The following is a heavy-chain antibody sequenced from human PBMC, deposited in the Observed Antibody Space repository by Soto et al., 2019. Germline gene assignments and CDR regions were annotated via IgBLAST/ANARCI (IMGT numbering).Heavy chain of an antibody. J-gene: IGHJ4*02. CDR2: IYHSGNT. V-gene: IGHV4-4*02. Sequence: QVQLQESGPGLVKPSGTLSLTCAVSGGSISSSNWWSWVRQPPGKGLEWIGEIYHSGNTNYNPSLKRRVTMAVDKSRNQYSLKLSSVAAADTAVYYCARRWGEGRVDYLCQGTLVTVSS. CDR3: ARRWGEGRVDY. D-gene: IGHD3-10*01. CDR1: GGSISSSNW.